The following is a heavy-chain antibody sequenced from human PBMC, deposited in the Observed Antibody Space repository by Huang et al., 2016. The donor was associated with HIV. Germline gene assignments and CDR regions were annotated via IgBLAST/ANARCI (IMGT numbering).Heavy chain of an antibody. D-gene: IGHD6-19*01. J-gene: IGHJ5*02. CDR1: GGSISSGSYY. CDR3: ARGDSSGWYPFDP. CDR2: IYTSGST. Sequence: QVQLQESGPGLVKPSQTLSLTCTVSGGSISSGSYYWSWVRQPAGKGLEWIGRIYTSGSTNYNPSLKSRGTILLDTSKNHCSLKLSSVTAADTAVYYCARGDSSGWYPFDPWGQGTLVTVSS. V-gene: IGHV4-61*02.